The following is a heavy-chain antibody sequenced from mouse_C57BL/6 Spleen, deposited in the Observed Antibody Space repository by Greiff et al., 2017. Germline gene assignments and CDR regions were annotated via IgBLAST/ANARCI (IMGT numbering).Heavy chain of an antibody. Sequence: EVQLVESGGGLVKPGGSLKLSCAASGFTFSDYGMHWVRQAPEKGLEWVAYISSGSSTIYYADTVKGRFTISRDNAKNTLCLQMTSLRSEDSAMYYCAIYGNFMSYAMDYWGQGTSVTVSS. V-gene: IGHV5-17*01. CDR2: ISSGSSTI. CDR1: GFTFSDYG. D-gene: IGHD2-1*01. J-gene: IGHJ4*01. CDR3: AIYGNFMSYAMDY.